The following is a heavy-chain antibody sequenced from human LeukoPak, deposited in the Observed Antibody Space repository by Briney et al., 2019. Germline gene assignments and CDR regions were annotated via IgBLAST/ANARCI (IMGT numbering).Heavy chain of an antibody. Sequence: GASVKVSCKASGYTFTGYYMHWVRQAPGQGLEWMGWINPNSGGTNYAQKFQGRVTMTRDTSISTAYMELSRLRSDDTAVYYCARGVIDIVVVPAGDDAFDIWGQGTMVTVSS. CDR1: GYTFTGYY. V-gene: IGHV1-2*02. CDR2: INPNSGGT. J-gene: IGHJ3*02. CDR3: ARGVIDIVVVPAGDDAFDI. D-gene: IGHD2-2*01.